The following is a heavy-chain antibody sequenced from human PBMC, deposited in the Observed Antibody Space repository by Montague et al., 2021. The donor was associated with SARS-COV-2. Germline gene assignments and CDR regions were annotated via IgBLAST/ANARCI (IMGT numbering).Heavy chain of an antibody. Sequence: TLSLTCSVSGASISSGGYFWAWVRQPPGKDLEWIGYIFYSGNTYYXPSLKSRVIISQDTSDNQLFLTLKSVTAADTAVYYCARERSFGDNYNYFDYWGQGTLVTVSS. V-gene: IGHV4-31*03. J-gene: IGHJ4*02. D-gene: IGHD4/OR15-4a*01. CDR1: GASISSGGYF. CDR2: IFYSGNT. CDR3: ARERSFGDNYNYFDY.